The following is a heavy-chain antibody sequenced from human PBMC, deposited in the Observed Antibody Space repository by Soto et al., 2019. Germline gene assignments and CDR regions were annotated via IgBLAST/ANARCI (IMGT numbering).Heavy chain of an antibody. J-gene: IGHJ3*02. Sequence: SETLSITFTISGDYISSAGYYWSWFRQHPGKGLEWIGYIYYSGSTYYNPSLKSRVTISVDTSKNQFSLKLSSVTAADTAVYYCAESCSSTSCVTLGAFDIWGQGTMVT. CDR2: IYYSGST. V-gene: IGHV4-31*03. CDR3: AESCSSTSCVTLGAFDI. CDR1: GDYISSAGYY. D-gene: IGHD2-2*01.